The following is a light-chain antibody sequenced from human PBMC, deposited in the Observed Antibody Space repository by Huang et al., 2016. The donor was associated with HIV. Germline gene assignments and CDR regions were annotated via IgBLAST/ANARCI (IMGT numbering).Light chain of an antibody. J-gene: IGKJ2*01. CDR2: GAS. V-gene: IGKV3-20*01. CDR3: QHYGTSPRYT. Sequence: EIVLTQSPGTLSLSPGERSTLSCRASWSISSDYLAWYQQKPGQAPRPLIFGASSRAPGNPDRFSGSGSGKDFTLTISRLEPEDFAVYYCQHYGTSPRYTFGQGTKLQIK. CDR1: WSISSDY.